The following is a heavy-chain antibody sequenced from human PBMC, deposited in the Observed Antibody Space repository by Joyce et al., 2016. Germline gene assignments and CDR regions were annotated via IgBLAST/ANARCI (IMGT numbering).Heavy chain of an antibody. V-gene: IGHV3-21*01. Sequence: EVQLVESGGGLVKPGGSLRLSCAASGFAFSTYTMSWVRQAPGKVLEWVSSIRDNSRFIYYADSLKGRFTISRDNAKNSLYLQMNSLRAEDTAVYYCGRVDPTEQPIDYWGQGTLVTVSS. CDR1: GFAFSTYT. J-gene: IGHJ4*02. CDR2: IRDNSRFI. D-gene: IGHD6-13*01. CDR3: GRVDPTEQPIDY.